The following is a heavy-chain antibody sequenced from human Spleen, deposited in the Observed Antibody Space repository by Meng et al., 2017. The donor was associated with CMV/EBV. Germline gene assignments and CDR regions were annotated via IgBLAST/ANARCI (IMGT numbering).Heavy chain of an antibody. V-gene: IGHV3-13*01. J-gene: IGHJ6*02. CDR3: AKEGVYDFWSDSYYAMDV. D-gene: IGHD3-3*01. Sequence: GESLKISCAASGFTFSSNDMHWVRQTTGKGLEWVSAIGTAGDTYYPGSVKGRFTISRDNSKNTLSLQMNSLRGEDTAVYYCAKEGVYDFWSDSYYAMDVWGQGTTVTVSS. CDR1: GFTFSSND. CDR2: IGTAGDT.